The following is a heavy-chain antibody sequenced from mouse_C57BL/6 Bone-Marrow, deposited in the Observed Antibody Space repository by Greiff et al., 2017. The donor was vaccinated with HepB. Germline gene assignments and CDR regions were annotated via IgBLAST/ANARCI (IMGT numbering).Heavy chain of an antibody. V-gene: IGHV5-17*01. CDR1: GFTFSDYG. CDR3: ARLYRYYFDY. Sequence: EVKLMESGGGLVKPGGSLKLSCAASGFTFSDYGMHWVRQAPEKGLEWVAYISSGSSTIYYADTVKGRFTISRDNAKNTLFLQMTSLRSEDTAMYYCARLYRYYFDYWGQGTTLTVSS. D-gene: IGHD2-1*01. CDR2: ISSGSSTI. J-gene: IGHJ2*01.